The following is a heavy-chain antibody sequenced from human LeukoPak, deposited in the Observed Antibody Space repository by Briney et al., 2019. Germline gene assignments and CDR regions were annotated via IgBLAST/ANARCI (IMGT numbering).Heavy chain of an antibody. CDR3: ATIFAVLIDS. V-gene: IGHV3-7*01. CDR2: IKQDGSEK. D-gene: IGHD3-3*01. J-gene: IGHJ5*01. CDR1: GFTFSSYY. Sequence: GGSLRLSCAASGFTFSSYYMSWVRQAPGKGLEWVANIKQDGSEKYYVDSVEGRFTIARDNAKSSLYLQMNSLRAEDTAVYYCATIFAVLIDSWGQGTLVTVSS.